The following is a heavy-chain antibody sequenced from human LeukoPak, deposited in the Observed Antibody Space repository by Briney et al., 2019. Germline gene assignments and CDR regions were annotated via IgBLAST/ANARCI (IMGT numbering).Heavy chain of an antibody. D-gene: IGHD3-3*01. V-gene: IGHV3-11*04. CDR3: ARRDWVSGAVRAFDI. Sequence: KPGGSLRLSCVVSGFSFSDYYMSWIRQAPGKGLEWVSYISNDSVDKYYVDSVRGRFTISRDNAKKSMYLQMSGLRVEDTAVYYCARRDWVSGAVRAFDIWGQGTMVTVSS. J-gene: IGHJ3*02. CDR2: ISNDSVDK. CDR1: GFSFSDYY.